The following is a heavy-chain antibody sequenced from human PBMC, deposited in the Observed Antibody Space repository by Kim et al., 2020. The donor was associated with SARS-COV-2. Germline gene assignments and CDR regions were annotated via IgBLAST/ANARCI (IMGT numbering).Heavy chain of an antibody. Sequence: SETLSLTCTVSGGSISSYYWSWIRQPPGKGLEWIGYIYYSGSTNYNPSLKSRVTISVDTSKNQFSLKLSSVPAADTAVYYCARAQGDMITFGGVITSWFDPWGQGTLVTVSS. D-gene: IGHD3-16*02. CDR3: ARAQGDMITFGGVITSWFDP. CDR2: IYYSGST. V-gene: IGHV4-59*01. CDR1: GGSISSYY. J-gene: IGHJ5*02.